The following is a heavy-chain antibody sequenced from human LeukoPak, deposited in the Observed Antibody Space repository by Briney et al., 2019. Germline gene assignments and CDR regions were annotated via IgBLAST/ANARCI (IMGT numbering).Heavy chain of an antibody. CDR3: ARHWDYYDSSGYYFDC. CDR2: IIPIFGTA. Sequence: SVKVSCKASGGTFSSYAISWVRQAPGQGLEWMGGIIPIFGTANYAQKFQGRVTITADESTSTAYMELSSLRSEDTAVYYCARHWDYYDSSGYYFDCWGQGTLVTVSS. J-gene: IGHJ4*02. D-gene: IGHD3-22*01. V-gene: IGHV1-69*13. CDR1: GGTFSSYA.